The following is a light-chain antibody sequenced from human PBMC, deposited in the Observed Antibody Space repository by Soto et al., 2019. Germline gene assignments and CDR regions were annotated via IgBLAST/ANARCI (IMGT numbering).Light chain of an antibody. CDR1: QCLLNSNGYNY. CDR3: MEALQSPLT. V-gene: IGKV2-28*01. J-gene: IGKJ4*01. Sequence: DIVVTQSPLSLPVTPGEPASVSCSSIQCLLNSNGYNYLDWYLQKPGQSPQLLIYLGSNRASGVPDRFSGSGSGTDFTLKISRVEAEDVGVDDCMEALQSPLTFGGGTKVDIK. CDR2: LGS.